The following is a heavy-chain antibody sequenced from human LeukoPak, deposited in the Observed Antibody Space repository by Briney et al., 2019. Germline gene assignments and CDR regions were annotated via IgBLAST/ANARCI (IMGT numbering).Heavy chain of an antibody. CDR2: ISSNGDNT. J-gene: IGHJ4*02. Sequence: PGGSLRLSCSVSGFTFSTYVMHWVRQAPGKGLEYVSAISSNGDNTYYADSVKSRFTISRDNSKNPLYLQMSSLRADDTAVYYCVRGTGYWGQGTLVTVSS. CDR3: VRGTGY. V-gene: IGHV3-64D*06. CDR1: GFTFSTYV.